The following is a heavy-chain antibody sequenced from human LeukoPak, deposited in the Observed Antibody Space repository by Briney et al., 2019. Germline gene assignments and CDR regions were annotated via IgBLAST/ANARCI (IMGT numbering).Heavy chain of an antibody. Sequence: GGSLRLSCAASGFTFSSYGMHWVRQAPGKGLEWVAVIWYGGSNKYYADSVKGRFTISRDNSKNTLYLQMNSLRAEDTAVYYCGLGGPQTAFDIWGQGTMVTVSS. CDR3: GLGGPQTAFDI. CDR2: IWYGGSNK. D-gene: IGHD2-15*01. CDR1: GFTFSSYG. V-gene: IGHV3-33*08. J-gene: IGHJ3*02.